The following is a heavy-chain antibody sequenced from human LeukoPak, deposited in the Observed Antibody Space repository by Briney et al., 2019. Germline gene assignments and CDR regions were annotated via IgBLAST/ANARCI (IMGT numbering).Heavy chain of an antibody. CDR3: AKGSGYNFDY. CDR1: VFTFTTYG. CDR2: ISYDGSNK. V-gene: IGHV3-30*18. Sequence: GRTLRLSCAASVFTFTTYGVHSVPQAPGKGLEWVAVISYDGSNKYYADSVKGRFTISRDNSKNTLYLQMNSLRAEDTAVYYCAKGSGYNFDYWGQGTLVTVSS. D-gene: IGHD3-22*01. J-gene: IGHJ4*02.